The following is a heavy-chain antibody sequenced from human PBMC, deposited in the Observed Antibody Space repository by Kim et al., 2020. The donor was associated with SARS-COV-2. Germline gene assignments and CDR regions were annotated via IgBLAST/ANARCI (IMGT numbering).Heavy chain of an antibody. Sequence: GGSLRLSCAASGFTFSTYSMNWVRQAPGKGLEWVSYISGSSGTLYYAYSVKGRFTISRDNAKNSLYLQMDSLRAEDTAVYFCAGGGQWLVSFDFWGQGTLVTVSS. D-gene: IGHD6-19*01. CDR3: AGGGQWLVSFDF. J-gene: IGHJ4*02. CDR2: ISGSSGTL. CDR1: GFTFSTYS. V-gene: IGHV3-48*04.